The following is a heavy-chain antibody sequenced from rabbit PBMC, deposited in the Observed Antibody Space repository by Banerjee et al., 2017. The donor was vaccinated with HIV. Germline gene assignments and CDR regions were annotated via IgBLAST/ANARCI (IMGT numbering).Heavy chain of an antibody. V-gene: IGHV1S40*01. Sequence: QSLEESGGDLVKPGASLTLTCTASGFSFSSSYYMCWVRQAPGKGLEWIACIYGASSGGTYYATWAKGRFTISKPWSTTVTLQMTSLTAADTATYFCARGSIHDYATNTYYFTLWGPGTLVTVS. D-gene: IGHD6-1*01. CDR3: ARGSIHDYATNTYYFTL. J-gene: IGHJ4*01. CDR1: GFSFSSSYY. CDR2: IYGASSGGT.